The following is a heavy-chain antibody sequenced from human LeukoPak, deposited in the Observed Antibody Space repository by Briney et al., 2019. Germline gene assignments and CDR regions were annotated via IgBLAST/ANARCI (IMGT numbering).Heavy chain of an antibody. CDR2: MKVDGSEK. V-gene: IGHV3-7*01. J-gene: IGHJ4*02. D-gene: IGHD4-23*01. CDR1: GFIFTSCW. Sequence: PGGSLRLSCAASGFIFTSCWMSWVRHAPGKGLAWVANMKVDGSEKYYVDSGKGRVTIPRDNAKNSLYLQMNSLRAEDTAVYYCARDRRWPYYFDYWGQGTLVTVSS. CDR3: ARDRRWPYYFDY.